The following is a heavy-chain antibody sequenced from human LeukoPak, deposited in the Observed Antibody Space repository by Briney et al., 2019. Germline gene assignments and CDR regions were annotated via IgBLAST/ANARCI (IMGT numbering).Heavy chain of an antibody. V-gene: IGHV3-30*02. CDR3: ASPTRYYYDSSGYPSPNMGRRGAFDI. J-gene: IGHJ3*02. CDR1: GFTFSRYG. CDR2: IWYDGSNK. Sequence: GGSLRLSCAASGFTFSRYGMNWVRQAPGKGLEWVAIIWYDGSNKYYADSVKGRFTVSRDNSKNTLYLQMNSLRAEDTAVYYCASPTRYYYDSSGYPSPNMGRRGAFDIWGQGTMVTVSS. D-gene: IGHD3-22*01.